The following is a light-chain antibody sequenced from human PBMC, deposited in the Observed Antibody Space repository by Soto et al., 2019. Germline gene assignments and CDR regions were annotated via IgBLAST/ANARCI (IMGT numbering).Light chain of an antibody. CDR2: DNN. Sequence: QAVLTDPRTVSSSRGRRSRIACSRGGEHVGNNYVPWYQQLPGTAPKLLIYDNNKRPSGIPDRFSGSKSGTSATLGITGLQTGDEADYYCGTWDSSLSAGHVFGTGTNVTVL. CDR1: GEHVGNNY. CDR3: GTWDSSLSAGHV. J-gene: IGLJ1*01. V-gene: IGLV1-51*01.